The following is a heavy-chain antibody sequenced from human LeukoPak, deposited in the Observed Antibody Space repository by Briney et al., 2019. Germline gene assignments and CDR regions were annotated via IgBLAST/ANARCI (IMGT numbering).Heavy chain of an antibody. CDR2: ITAYNSKP. V-gene: IGHV1-18*01. J-gene: IGHJ6*03. CDR3: AKSYDDSYFYYFYMDV. CDR1: GYTFTSYG. D-gene: IGHD3-3*01. Sequence: ASVKVSCKASGYTFTSYGLSWVRQAPGQGLEWMGWITAYNSKPLYAQNFKDRVTMTSDTSTNTAYMELRSLRSDDTAVYYCAKSYDDSYFYYFYMDVWGTGTTVTVSS.